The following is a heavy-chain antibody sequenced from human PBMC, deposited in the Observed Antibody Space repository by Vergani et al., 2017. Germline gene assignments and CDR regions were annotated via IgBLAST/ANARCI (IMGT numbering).Heavy chain of an antibody. D-gene: IGHD3-22*01. J-gene: IGHJ4*02. CDR2: IYWNDDK. Sequence: QITLKESGPTLVKPTQTLTLTCTFSGFSLSTSGVGVGWIRQPPGKALEWLALIYWNDDKRYSPSLKSRLTITKDTSKNQVVLTMTNMDPVDTATYYCAREYYYDSSGFYFDYWGQGTLVTVSS. CDR3: AREYYYDSSGFYFDY. V-gene: IGHV2-5*01. CDR1: GFSLSTSGVG.